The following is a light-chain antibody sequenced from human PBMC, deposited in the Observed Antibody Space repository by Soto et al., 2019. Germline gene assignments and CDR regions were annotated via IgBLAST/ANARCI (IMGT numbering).Light chain of an antibody. CDR2: GAS. J-gene: IGKJ1*01. Sequence: EIVLTQSPGTLSLSPGERATLSCSASQSVSISDLAWYQQKPGQAPRLLIYGASSRATGIPDRFSGSGSGTDCTLTISRLEPADFAVDYCQQYGSSPTWPFGQGTKVEIK. CDR3: QQYGSSPTWP. CDR1: QSVSISD. V-gene: IGKV3-20*01.